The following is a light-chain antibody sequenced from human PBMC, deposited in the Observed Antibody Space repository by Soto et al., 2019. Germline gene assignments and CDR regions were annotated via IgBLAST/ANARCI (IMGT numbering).Light chain of an antibody. J-gene: IGKJ1*01. Sequence: DIVMTQSPDSLAVSLGERATINCESSQSVLYSSNNKDYLAWYQQKPGQPPKLLIFWASTRGSGVPDRFSGSGSGTDFTLTISGLQAEDVAVYYCQQYYSTPWTFGQGTKVEI. CDR2: WAS. V-gene: IGKV4-1*01. CDR3: QQYYSTPWT. CDR1: QSVLYSSNNKDY.